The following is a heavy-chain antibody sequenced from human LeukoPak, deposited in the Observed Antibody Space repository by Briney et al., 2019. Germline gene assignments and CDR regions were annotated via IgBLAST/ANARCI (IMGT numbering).Heavy chain of an antibody. D-gene: IGHD3-16*01. CDR1: GFTFSNYW. CDR2: ISSSGSTI. J-gene: IGHJ4*02. V-gene: IGHV3-11*01. CDR3: ARDWAPFDY. Sequence: PGGSLRLSCATSGFTFSNYWMSWVRRAPGKGLEWVSYISSSGSTIYYADSVKGRFTISRDNAKNSLYLQMNSLRAEDTAVYYCARDWAPFDYWGQGTLVTVSS.